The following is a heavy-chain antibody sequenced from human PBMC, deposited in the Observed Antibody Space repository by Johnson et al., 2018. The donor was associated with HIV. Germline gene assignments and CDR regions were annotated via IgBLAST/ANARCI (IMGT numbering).Heavy chain of an antibody. V-gene: IGHV3-15*01. D-gene: IGHD3-9*01. CDR2: IKSNTDGGTT. CDR1: GFTFSNAW. Sequence: VQLVESGGGLVKPGGSLILSCVASGFTFSNAWMSWVRQAPGKGLEWVGRIKSNTDGGTTDYAAPVKGRFTISRDESKNTLYLQMNSLKTEDTAVYYCTTPGYDTEDAFDICGQGTMVTVSS. J-gene: IGHJ3*02. CDR3: TTPGYDTEDAFDI.